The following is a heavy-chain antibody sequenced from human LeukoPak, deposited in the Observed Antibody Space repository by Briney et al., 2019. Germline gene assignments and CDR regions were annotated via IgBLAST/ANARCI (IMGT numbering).Heavy chain of an antibody. CDR3: AREFPPHCSSTSCYPDH. Sequence: GGSLRLSCAAYGFTLSSHSMNWVRQAPGKGLEWVSYISSSTRRIYYADSVKGRFTISRDSAKNSLYLQMDSLRDEDTAMYYCAREFPPHCSSTSCYPDHWGQGTLVTVSS. CDR2: ISSSTRRI. J-gene: IGHJ5*02. V-gene: IGHV3-48*02. D-gene: IGHD2-2*01. CDR1: GFTLSSHS.